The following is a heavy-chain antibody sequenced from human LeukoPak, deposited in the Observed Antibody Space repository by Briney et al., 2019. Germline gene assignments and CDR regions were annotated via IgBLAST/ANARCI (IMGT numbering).Heavy chain of an antibody. Sequence: PSETLSRTCTVSGGSISSGSYYWSWIRQPAGKGLEWIGRIYTSGSTNYNPSLKSRVTISVDTSKNQFSLKLSSVTAADTAVYYCARGAQLWLPIDYWGQGTLVTVSS. CDR3: ARGAQLWLPIDY. D-gene: IGHD5-18*01. CDR2: IYTSGST. CDR1: GGSISSGSYY. J-gene: IGHJ4*02. V-gene: IGHV4-61*02.